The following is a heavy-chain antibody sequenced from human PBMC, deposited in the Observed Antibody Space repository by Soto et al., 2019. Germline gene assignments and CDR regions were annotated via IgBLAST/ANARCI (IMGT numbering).Heavy chain of an antibody. CDR1: GYTFTSCG. V-gene: IGHV1-18*01. CDR2: INTYNGYT. D-gene: IGHD4-4*01. CDR3: ARDLTKGLDV. Sequence: ASVKASCKASGYTFTSCGISWVRQAPGQGLEWMGLINTYNGYTNYPQNFQGRVTMTTDTSTGTVYMELRSLTSDDTAVYYCARDLTKGLDVWSQGTTVTVSS. J-gene: IGHJ6*02.